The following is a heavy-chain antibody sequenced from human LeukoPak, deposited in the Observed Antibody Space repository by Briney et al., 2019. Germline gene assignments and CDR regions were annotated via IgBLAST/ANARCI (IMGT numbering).Heavy chain of an antibody. D-gene: IGHD4-17*01. CDR2: IYYSGST. Sequence: SETLSLTCTVSGGSISSYYWSWIRQPPGKGLEWIGYIYYSGSTNYNPSLKSRVTISVDTSKNQFSLKLSSVTAADTAVYYCAGAETTVARGLGYWGQGTLVTVSS. V-gene: IGHV4-59*01. CDR3: AGAETTVARGLGY. J-gene: IGHJ4*02. CDR1: GGSISSYY.